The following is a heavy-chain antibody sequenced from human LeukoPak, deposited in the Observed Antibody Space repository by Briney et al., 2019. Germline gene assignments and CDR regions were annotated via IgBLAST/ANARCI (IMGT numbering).Heavy chain of an antibody. CDR3: ARDRPQEQQLGNWFDP. J-gene: IGHJ5*02. CDR2: ISAYNGNT. D-gene: IGHD6-13*01. CDR1: GYTFTSYG. V-gene: IGHV1-18*01. Sequence: ASVKVSCKASGYTFTSYGISWVRQAPGQGLEWMGWISAYNGNTNYAQKLQGRDTMTTDTSTSTAYMELRSLRSDDTAVYYCARDRPQEQQLGNWFDPWGQGTLVTVSS.